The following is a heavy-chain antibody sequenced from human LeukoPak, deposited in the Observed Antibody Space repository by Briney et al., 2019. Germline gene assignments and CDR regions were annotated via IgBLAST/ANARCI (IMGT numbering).Heavy chain of an antibody. Sequence: GGSLRLSCAASGFTFRSYAMHWVRQAPGKGLEWVAVISYDGSNKYYADSVKGRFTISRDNSKNTLYLQMNSPRGEDTAVYYCARDLEAASGYVTPTYWGQGTLVTVSS. V-gene: IGHV3-30-3*01. CDR1: GFTFRSYA. D-gene: IGHD5-12*01. CDR3: ARDLEAASGYVTPTY. CDR2: ISYDGSNK. J-gene: IGHJ4*02.